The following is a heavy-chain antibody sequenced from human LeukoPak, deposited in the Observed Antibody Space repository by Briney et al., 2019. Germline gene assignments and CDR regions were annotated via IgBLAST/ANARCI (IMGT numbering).Heavy chain of an antibody. CDR1: GFTFSSYA. Sequence: PGGSLRLSCAASGFTFSSYAMSWVRQAPGKGLEWVSAISGSGGSTYYADSVKGRFTISRDNSKNTLYLQMNSLRAEDTAVYYCANADYYDSSGYYGGQFGRWYYFDYWGQGTLVTVSS. J-gene: IGHJ4*02. CDR2: ISGSGGST. D-gene: IGHD3-22*01. V-gene: IGHV3-23*01. CDR3: ANADYYDSSGYYGGQFGRWYYFDY.